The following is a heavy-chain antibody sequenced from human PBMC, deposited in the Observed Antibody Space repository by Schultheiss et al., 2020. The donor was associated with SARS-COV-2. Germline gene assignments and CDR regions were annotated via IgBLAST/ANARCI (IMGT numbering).Heavy chain of an antibody. Sequence: SQTPSLTCTVSGGSISSYYWSWIRQPPGKGLEWIGYIYYSGSTNYNPSLKSRVTISVDTSKNQFSLKLSSVTAADTAVYYCAKTSPDLTTVSGETDYWGQGTLVTVSS. D-gene: IGHD4-17*01. CDR2: IYYSGST. CDR3: AKTSPDLTTVSGETDY. CDR1: GGSISSYY. J-gene: IGHJ4*02. V-gene: IGHV4-59*01.